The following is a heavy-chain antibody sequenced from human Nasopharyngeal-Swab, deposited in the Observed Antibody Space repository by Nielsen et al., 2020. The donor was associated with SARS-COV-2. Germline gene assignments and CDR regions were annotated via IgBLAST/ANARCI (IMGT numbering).Heavy chain of an antibody. CDR3: AVILYESSGYWVDY. V-gene: IGHV4-59*01. D-gene: IGHD3-22*01. CDR2: IHHTGTT. J-gene: IGHJ4*02. Sequence: WIRQPPGKGLEWIGYIHHTGTTNYNPSLKSRVIISIDTSKNQFSVKLSSVTAADTAVYYCAVILYESSGYWVDYWGQGTLVTVSS.